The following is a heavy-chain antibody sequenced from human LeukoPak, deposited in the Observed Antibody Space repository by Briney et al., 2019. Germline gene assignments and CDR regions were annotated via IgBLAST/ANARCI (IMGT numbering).Heavy chain of an antibody. CDR3: ARDRELQASLYYYYGMDV. J-gene: IGHJ6*02. Sequence: ASVKVSCKASGGTFSSYAISWVRQAPGQGLEWMGWISAYNGNTNYAQKLQGRVTMTTDTSTSTAYMELRSLRSDDTAVYYCARDRELQASLYYYYGMDVWGQGTTVTVSS. V-gene: IGHV1-18*01. CDR2: ISAYNGNT. CDR1: GGTFSSYA. D-gene: IGHD1-7*01.